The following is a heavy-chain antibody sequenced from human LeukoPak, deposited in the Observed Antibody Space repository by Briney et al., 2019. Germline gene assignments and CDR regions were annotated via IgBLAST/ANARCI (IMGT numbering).Heavy chain of an antibody. J-gene: IGHJ4*02. Sequence: ASVKVSCKASGYSFTGYYMHWVRQAPGQGLEWMGWINPNSGNTGYAQKFQGRVTMTRNTSISTAYMELSSLRSEDTAVYYCARGPGGDYDEFDYWGQGTLVTVSS. CDR3: ARGPGGDYDEFDY. CDR2: INPNSGNT. CDR1: GYSFTGYY. V-gene: IGHV1-8*02. D-gene: IGHD4-17*01.